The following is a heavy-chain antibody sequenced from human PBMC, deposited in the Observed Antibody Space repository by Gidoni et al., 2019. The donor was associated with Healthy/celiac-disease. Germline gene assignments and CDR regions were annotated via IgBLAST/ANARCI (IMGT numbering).Heavy chain of an antibody. V-gene: IGHV4-34*01. CDR2: INHSGST. D-gene: IGHD1-7*01. CDR1: GGSSSGYY. J-gene: IGHJ6*02. Sequence: QVQLQQWGAGLLKPSETLSLTCAVYGGSSSGYYWSWIRQPPGKGLEWIGEINHSGSTNYNPSLKSRVTISVDTSKNQFSLKLSSVTAADTAVYYCARADKAWNYGAYYYGMDVWGQGTTVTVSS. CDR3: ARADKAWNYGAYYYGMDV.